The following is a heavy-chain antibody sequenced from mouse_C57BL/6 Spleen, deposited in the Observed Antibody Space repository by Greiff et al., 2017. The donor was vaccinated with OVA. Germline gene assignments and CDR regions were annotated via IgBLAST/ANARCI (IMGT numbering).Heavy chain of an antibody. CDR3: ARTTPEDY. CDR2: INPNNGGT. D-gene: IGHD1-1*01. J-gene: IGHJ2*01. CDR1: GYTFTDYY. V-gene: IGHV1-26*01. Sequence: EVQLQQSGPELVKPGASVKISCKASGYTFTDYYMNWVKQSHGKSLEWIGDINPNNGGTSYNQKFKGKATLTVDKSSSTAYMELRSLTSEDSAVYYCARTTPEDYWGQGTTLTVSS.